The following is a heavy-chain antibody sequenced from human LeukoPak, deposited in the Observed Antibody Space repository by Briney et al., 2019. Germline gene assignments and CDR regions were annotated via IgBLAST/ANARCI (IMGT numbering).Heavy chain of an antibody. J-gene: IGHJ4*02. CDR3: VRGGNVAAAHFDY. CDR2: ISTSGSTI. Sequence: GGSLRLSCAVSGFTFTDYYMSWVRQAPGKGLGWISYISTSGSTIYYADSVKGRFTISRDNAKNSLYLQMNSLRAEDTAVYYCVRGGNVAAAHFDYWGQGTLVTVSS. CDR1: GFTFTDYY. D-gene: IGHD6-25*01. V-gene: IGHV3-11*04.